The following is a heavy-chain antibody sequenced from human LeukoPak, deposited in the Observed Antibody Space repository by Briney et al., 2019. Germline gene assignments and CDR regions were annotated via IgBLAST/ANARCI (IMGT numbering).Heavy chain of an antibody. Sequence: TTGGSLRLSCAASGVTFNYAWMSWVRQVPGKGLEWVGQTVSEIDGGTTDYAAPVKGRFTISRDDSKSTLYLQMNSLKIEDTAVYYCTTDEDWNYARKDVWGQGATVIVSS. D-gene: IGHD1-7*01. CDR2: TVSEIDGGTT. CDR1: GVTFNYAW. J-gene: IGHJ6*02. V-gene: IGHV3-15*04. CDR3: TTDEDWNYARKDV.